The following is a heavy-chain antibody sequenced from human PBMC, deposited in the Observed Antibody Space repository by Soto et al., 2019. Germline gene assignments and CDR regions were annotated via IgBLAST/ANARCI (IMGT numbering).Heavy chain of an antibody. V-gene: IGHV4-39*01. Sequence: SETLSLTCTVSGGSISSSSYYWGWIRQPPGEGLEWIGSIYYSGSTYYNPSLKSRVTISVDTSKNQFSLKLSSVTAADTAVYYCARGRTTVTQIRGWFDPWGQGTLVTVSS. CDR2: IYYSGST. CDR1: GGSISSSSYY. CDR3: ARGRTTVTQIRGWFDP. D-gene: IGHD4-17*01. J-gene: IGHJ5*02.